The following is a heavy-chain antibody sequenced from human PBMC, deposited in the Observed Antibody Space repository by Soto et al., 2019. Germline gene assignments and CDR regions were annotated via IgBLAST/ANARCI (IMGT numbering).Heavy chain of an antibody. V-gene: IGHV4-39*07. CDR3: ARGLAAAGLFGFGP. J-gene: IGHJ5*02. CDR1: GGYISRSNHY. D-gene: IGHD6-13*01. CDR2: LFYSGST. Sequence: PSETLSLTCTVSGGYISRSNHYWGWLRQSPGKGLEWIASLFYSGSTYYNPSLKSRVTISVDTSKNQFSLKLSSVTAADTAVYYCARGLAAAGLFGFGPWGQGTLVTVSS.